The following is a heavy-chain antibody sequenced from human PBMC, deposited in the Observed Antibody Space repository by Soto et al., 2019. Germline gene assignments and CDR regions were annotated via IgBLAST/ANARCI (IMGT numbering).Heavy chain of an antibody. V-gene: IGHV3-33*01. Sequence: QVHLVESGGGVVQPEKSLRVSCAASGFTFSGHAIHWIRQAPGKGLEWVAQIWSDGLMKYYSDSVRGRFTVSRDNSKNAVTLQLDSLRVEDTAVYYCARGGQQGAPDAMDVWGQGTTVTVSS. CDR3: ARGGQQGAPDAMDV. D-gene: IGHD6-13*01. J-gene: IGHJ6*02. CDR1: GFTFSGHA. CDR2: IWSDGLMK.